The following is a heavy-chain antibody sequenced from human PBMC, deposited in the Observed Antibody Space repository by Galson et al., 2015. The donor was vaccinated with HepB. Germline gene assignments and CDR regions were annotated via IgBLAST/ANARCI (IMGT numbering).Heavy chain of an antibody. D-gene: IGHD6-19*01. J-gene: IGHJ4*02. V-gene: IGHV3-23*01. CDR1: EFTFSSYA. Sequence: SLRLSCATSEFTFSSYAMSWVRQTPGKGLEWVSGVSGSGASTYYADSVKGRFTISRDNSKNTLYLQMDSLRVEDTAVYYCAKGGGVTLAVAGLDSWGQGTPVTVSS. CDR3: AKGGGVTLAVAGLDS. CDR2: VSGSGAST.